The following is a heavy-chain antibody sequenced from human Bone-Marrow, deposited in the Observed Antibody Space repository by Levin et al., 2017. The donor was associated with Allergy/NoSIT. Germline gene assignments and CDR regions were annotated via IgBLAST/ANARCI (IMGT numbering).Heavy chain of an antibody. CDR3: TTDRDKTSGY. V-gene: IGHV3-7*01. D-gene: IGHD6-13*01. CDR2: TNQDGSDK. CDR1: GFTFNVYW. Sequence: GESLKISCAASGFTFNVYWFSWVRQAPGKGLEWVANTNQDGSDKYYVDSVKGRFTISRDNAKNLLYLQMTNLRVEDTAVYYCTTDRDKTSGYWGQGTLVTVSS. J-gene: IGHJ4*02.